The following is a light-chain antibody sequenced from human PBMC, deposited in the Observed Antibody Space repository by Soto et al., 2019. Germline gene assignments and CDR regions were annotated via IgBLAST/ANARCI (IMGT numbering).Light chain of an antibody. CDR1: QSISSW. J-gene: IGKJ1*01. CDR2: KAP. V-gene: IGKV1-5*03. Sequence: DIQMTQSPSTLSASVGDRVTITCRASQSISSWLAWYQQKPGKAPKLLIYKAPSLESGVPSRFSGSGSGTEFTLTISSLQPDDFATYYCQQYHSYRTFGQGTKVEIK. CDR3: QQYHSYRT.